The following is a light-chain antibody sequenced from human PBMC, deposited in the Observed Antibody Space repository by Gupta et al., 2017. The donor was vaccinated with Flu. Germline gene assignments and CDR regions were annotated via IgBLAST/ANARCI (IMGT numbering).Light chain of an antibody. CDR1: NIGGKN. CDR3: QVWDSGSYV. CDR2: RDG. J-gene: IGLJ1*01. Sequence: SYELPQPPSVSVALRQTAIITCGGNNIGGKNVHWYQHEPGQAPVQVISRDGTRTAGIPDRFSGSNSGNTATLTINRAQAGDEADNYCQVWDSGSYVFGAGTKVTV. V-gene: IGLV3-9*01.